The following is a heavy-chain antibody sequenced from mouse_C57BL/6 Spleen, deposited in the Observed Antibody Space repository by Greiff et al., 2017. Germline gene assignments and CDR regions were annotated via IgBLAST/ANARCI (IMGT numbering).Heavy chain of an antibody. J-gene: IGHJ2*01. CDR3: ARSSNYGYYFDY. CDR1: GYTFTSYW. V-gene: IGHV1-69*01. CDR2: IDPSDSYT. D-gene: IGHD2-5*01. Sequence: QVQLQQPGAELVMPGASVKLSCKASGYTFTSYWMHWVKQRPGQGLAWIGEIDPSDSYTNYNQKFKGKSTLTVDKSSSTAYMQLSSLTSEDSAVYYCARSSNYGYYFDYWGQGTTLTVSS.